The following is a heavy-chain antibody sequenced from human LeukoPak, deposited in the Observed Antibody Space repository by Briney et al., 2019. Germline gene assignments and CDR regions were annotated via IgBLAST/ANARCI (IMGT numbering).Heavy chain of an antibody. CDR1: GGTFSSYA. V-gene: IGHV1-69*05. CDR3: ARDGYSYGDNGEDY. Sequence: SVKVSCKASGGTFSSYAISWVRQAPGQRLECMGRIIPIFGTANYARKFHGRVTITTDESTSTAYMELSSLRSDDTAVYYCARDGYSYGDNGEDYWGQGTLVTVSS. D-gene: IGHD5-18*01. CDR2: IIPIFGTA. J-gene: IGHJ4*02.